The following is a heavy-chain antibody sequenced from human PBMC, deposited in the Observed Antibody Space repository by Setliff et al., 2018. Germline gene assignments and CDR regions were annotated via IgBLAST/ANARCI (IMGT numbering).Heavy chain of an antibody. Sequence: GASVKVSCKASGYTFTSYYMYWLRQAPGQGPEWMGIIHTGGGSASYAQKFQGRVTMTSDTSTSTLYMEVNSVRSDDTAIYYCARGGMAAAGRKGVFEYWGQGTQVTVS. J-gene: IGHJ4*02. CDR3: ARGGMAAAGRKGVFEY. D-gene: IGHD6-13*01. CDR2: IHTGGGSA. CDR1: GYTFTSYY. V-gene: IGHV1-46*01.